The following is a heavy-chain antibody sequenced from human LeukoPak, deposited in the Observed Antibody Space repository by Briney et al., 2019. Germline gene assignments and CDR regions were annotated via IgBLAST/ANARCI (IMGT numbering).Heavy chain of an antibody. Sequence: GGSLRLSCAASGFTFSSYAMSWVRHAPGKGLEWVSAISGSGGSTFYAVSVRGRFTISRDNSKNTLYLQMNSLRAEGTAVYYCATKLGSGYDYVYWGQGTLVTVSS. CDR2: ISGSGGST. CDR1: GFTFSSYA. D-gene: IGHD5-12*01. J-gene: IGHJ4*02. CDR3: ATKLGSGYDYVY. V-gene: IGHV3-23*01.